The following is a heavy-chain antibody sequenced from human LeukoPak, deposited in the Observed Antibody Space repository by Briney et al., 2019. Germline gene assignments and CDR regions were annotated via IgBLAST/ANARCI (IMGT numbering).Heavy chain of an antibody. D-gene: IGHD1-7*01. V-gene: IGHV3-23*01. CDR1: GFTFSSYA. CDR2: ISGSGGST. J-gene: IGHJ3*02. CDR3: AKVRAYNWNYQGAFDI. Sequence: PGGSLRLSCAASGFTFSSYAMSWVRQAPGKGLEWVSAISGSGGSTYYADSVKGRFTISRDNSKNTLYLQMNSLRAEDTAVYYCAKVRAYNWNYQGAFDIWGQGTMVTVSS.